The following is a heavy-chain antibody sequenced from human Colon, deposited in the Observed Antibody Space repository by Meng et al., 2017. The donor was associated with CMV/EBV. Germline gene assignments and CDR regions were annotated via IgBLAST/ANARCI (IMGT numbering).Heavy chain of an antibody. CDR3: AREWQDLNWLDT. D-gene: IGHD5-24*01. CDR1: GGSVSSGGYY. V-gene: IGHV4-61*08. CDR2: IYYTGST. J-gene: IGHJ5*02. Sequence: SETLSLTCTVSGGSVSSGGYYWSWIRQPPGKGLEWIGYIYYTGSTKYNPSLKSRVTISIDTSKNQFSLKVSTVTAADTAVYYCAREWQDLNWLDTWGQGTLVTVSS.